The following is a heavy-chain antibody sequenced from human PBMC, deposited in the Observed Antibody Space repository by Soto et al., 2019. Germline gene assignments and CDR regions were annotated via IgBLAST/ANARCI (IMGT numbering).Heavy chain of an antibody. CDR1: GASISGYY. V-gene: IGHV4-4*07. J-gene: IGHJ5*02. Sequence: SETLSLTCTVSGASISGYYWSWIRKSAGKGLGRIGRIYGTGTTDYNPFLKSQGMMSVDASKKQFSLTLRSVTAADPAVSYWVRDGTKTLRDWFDPWGHG. D-gene: IGHD1-1*01. CDR2: IYGTGTT. CDR3: VRDGTKTLRDWFDP.